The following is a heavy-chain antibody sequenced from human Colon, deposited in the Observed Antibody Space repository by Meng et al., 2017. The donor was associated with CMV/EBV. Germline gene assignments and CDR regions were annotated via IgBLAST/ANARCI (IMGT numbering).Heavy chain of an antibody. J-gene: IGHJ4*02. CDR3: AREFSSVMSCYTLGGY. CDR1: GYTFRNYH. Sequence: ASVKVSCKASGYTFRNYHMHWVRQAPGQGLEWMGIIHPSSGSTTYAQKFQGRLTMTRDTSASTVYMELSSLRSEDTALYYCAREFSSVMSCYTLGGYWGQGTLVTVSS. CDR2: IHPSSGST. D-gene: IGHD2-15*01. V-gene: IGHV1-46*01.